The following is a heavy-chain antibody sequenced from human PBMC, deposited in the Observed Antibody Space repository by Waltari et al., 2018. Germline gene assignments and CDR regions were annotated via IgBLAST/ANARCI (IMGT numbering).Heavy chain of an antibody. J-gene: IGHJ4*02. Sequence: QVQLVQSGTEVKTPGASVKLSCKAAGYNFIDYYMHWVRQAPGQGLEWMGWINPSSGGANYAQKFQGRVTMTRDTSSRTVYIELSRLAYDDTAIYYCARDGGFDFWSQGTLVSVSS. CDR2: INPSSGGA. CDR3: ARDGGFDF. V-gene: IGHV1-2*02. CDR1: GYNFIDYY. D-gene: IGHD2-15*01.